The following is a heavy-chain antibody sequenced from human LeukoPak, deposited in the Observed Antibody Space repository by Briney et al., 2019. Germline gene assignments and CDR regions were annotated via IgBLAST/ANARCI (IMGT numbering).Heavy chain of an antibody. CDR3: AGRGLTVAGDAFDI. J-gene: IGHJ3*02. CDR1: GYSFTNYW. V-gene: IGHV5-51*06. CDR2: INPCYSDT. D-gene: IGHD6-19*01. Sequence: ESLKISFKGSGYSFTNYWIAWVRQMPGKGLGGMGIINPCYSDTIYSPFFQGQVPLSADISISTAYLHWISLEASDPAVYYCAGRGLTVAGDAFDIWGQGTMVTVSS.